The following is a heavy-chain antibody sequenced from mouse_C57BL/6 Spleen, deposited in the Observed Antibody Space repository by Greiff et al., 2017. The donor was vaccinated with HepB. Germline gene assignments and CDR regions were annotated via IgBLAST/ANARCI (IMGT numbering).Heavy chain of an antibody. J-gene: IGHJ2*01. CDR1: GYTFTSYW. V-gene: IGHV1-52*01. Sequence: QVQLQQPGAELVRPGSSVKLSCKASGYTFTSYWMHWVKQRPIQGLEWIGNIDPSDSETHYNQKFKDKATLTVDKSSSTAYMQLSSLTSEDSAVYYCARSSSGGGYYFDDWGQGTTRTVSS. D-gene: IGHD3-2*02. CDR2: IDPSDSET. CDR3: ARSSSGGGYYFDD.